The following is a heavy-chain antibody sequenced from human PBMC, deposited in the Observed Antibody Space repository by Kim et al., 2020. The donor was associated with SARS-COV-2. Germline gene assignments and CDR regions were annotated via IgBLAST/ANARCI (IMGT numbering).Heavy chain of an antibody. V-gene: IGHV1-18*01. CDR1: GYTFTSYG. J-gene: IGHJ5*02. CDR3: ARDYTPAAPMGRWFDP. Sequence: ASVKVSCKASGYTFTSYGISWVRQAPGQGLEWMGWISAYNGNTNYAQKLQGRVTMTTDTSTSTAYMELRSLRSDDTAVYYCARDYTPAAPMGRWFDPWGQGTLVTVSS. CDR2: ISAYNGNT. D-gene: IGHD2-2*01.